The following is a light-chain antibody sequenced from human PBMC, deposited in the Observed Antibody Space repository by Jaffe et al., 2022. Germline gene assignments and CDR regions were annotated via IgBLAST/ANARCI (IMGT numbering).Light chain of an antibody. V-gene: IGLV2-11*01. CDR3: YSCANSYTGL. CDR2: DVN. J-gene: IGLJ2*01. CDR1: SSDVGGYNY. Sequence: QSALTQPRSVSGSPGQSVTISCTGTSSDVGGYNYVSWYQHHPGKAPKLIIYDVNKRPSGVPDRFSGSKSGNTASLTISGLQVEDASDYYCYSCANSYTGLFGGGTQLTVL.